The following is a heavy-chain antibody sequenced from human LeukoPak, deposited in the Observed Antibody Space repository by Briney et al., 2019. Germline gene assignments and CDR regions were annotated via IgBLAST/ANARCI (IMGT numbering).Heavy chain of an antibody. J-gene: IGHJ4*02. CDR1: RFNFITYP. V-gene: IGHV3-23*01. CDR3: AKDLGVFVGADDY. D-gene: IGHD1-26*01. CDR2: MSDSGGST. Sequence: GGSLRLSCAASRFNFITYPMTWVRQAPGKGLEWVSTMSDSGGSTYYADSVKGRFTISRDNSENTLYLQMNSLRAEDTAVYYCAKDLGVFVGADDYWGQGTLVTVSS.